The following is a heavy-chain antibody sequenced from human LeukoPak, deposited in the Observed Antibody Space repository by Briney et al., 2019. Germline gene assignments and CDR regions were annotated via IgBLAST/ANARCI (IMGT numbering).Heavy chain of an antibody. Sequence: GGSLRLSCTASGFNFYRFTMHWVRQSPGKGLEWVSFIGRDGRVTSYADSVKGRFTISRDNAKNSLYLQMNSLRAEDTALYYCAKDIQPSYCGGDCYSWVYFDYWGQGTLVTVSS. V-gene: IGHV3-43*01. CDR3: AKDIQPSYCGGDCYSWVYFDY. J-gene: IGHJ4*02. CDR2: IGRDGRVT. CDR1: GFNFYRFT. D-gene: IGHD2-21*02.